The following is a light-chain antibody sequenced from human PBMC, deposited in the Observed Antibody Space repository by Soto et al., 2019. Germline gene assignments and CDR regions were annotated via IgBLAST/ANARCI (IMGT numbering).Light chain of an antibody. CDR1: SSDVGGYNF. CDR3: SSYTSTTTLRV. V-gene: IGLV2-14*01. J-gene: IGLJ2*01. CDR2: EVS. Sequence: QSVLTQPASVSGSPGQSITISCTGTSSDVGGYNFVSWYQQHPGKAPKLMISEVSNRPSGVSHRFSGSKSGNKASLTISGVQAEDEADYYCSSYTSTTTLRVFGGGTKLTVL.